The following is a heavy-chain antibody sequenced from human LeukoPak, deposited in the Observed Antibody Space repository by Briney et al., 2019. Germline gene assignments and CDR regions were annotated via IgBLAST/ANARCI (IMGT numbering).Heavy chain of an antibody. V-gene: IGHV3-15*01. Sequence: GGSLRLSCAASGFTFSHAWMSWVRQAPGKGLEWVGRIKSKTEGETTDYTAPVKGRFTISRDDSKNTLYLQMNSLKTEDTAVYYCTSNMVQWGQGTLVTVSS. CDR3: TSNMVQ. CDR1: GFTFSHAW. CDR2: IKSKTEGETT. D-gene: IGHD2/OR15-2a*01. J-gene: IGHJ4*02.